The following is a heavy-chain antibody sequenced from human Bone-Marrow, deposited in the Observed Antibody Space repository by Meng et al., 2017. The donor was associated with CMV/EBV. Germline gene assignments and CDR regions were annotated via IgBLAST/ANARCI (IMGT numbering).Heavy chain of an antibody. D-gene: IGHD6-19*01. J-gene: IGHJ4*02. Sequence: QVQLVQSGAEVKQPGASVKVSCKASGYTFTSYSIHWVRQAPGQGLEWMGIINPTGGSTSYAQKFQGRVTMARDTSTSTVYMELSSLRSEDTAIYFCARGSSSAWYPFDYWGQGTLVTVSS. V-gene: IGHV1-46*01. CDR1: GYTFTSYS. CDR3: ARGSSSAWYPFDY. CDR2: INPTGGST.